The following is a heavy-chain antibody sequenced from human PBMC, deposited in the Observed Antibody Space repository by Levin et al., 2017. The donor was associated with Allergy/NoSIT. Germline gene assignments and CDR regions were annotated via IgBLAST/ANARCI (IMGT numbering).Heavy chain of an antibody. CDR2: INSDGSST. J-gene: IGHJ4*02. Sequence: GGSLRLSCAASGFTFSSYWMHWVRQAPGKGLVWVSRINSDGSSTSYADSVKGRFTISRDNAKNTLSLQMNSLRAEDTAVYYCSTGYSSGWYAGGVDYWGQGTLVTVSS. V-gene: IGHV3-74*01. CDR1: GFTFSSYW. CDR3: STGYSSGWYAGGVDY. D-gene: IGHD6-19*01.